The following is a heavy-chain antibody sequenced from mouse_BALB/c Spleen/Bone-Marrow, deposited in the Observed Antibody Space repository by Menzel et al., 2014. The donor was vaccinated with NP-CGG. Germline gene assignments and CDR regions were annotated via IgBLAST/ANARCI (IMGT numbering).Heavy chain of an antibody. CDR2: IRSKSHNYAT. CDR1: GFTFNTYA. J-gene: IGHJ2*01. CDR3: VRDWDFDY. Sequence: EVQLQQSGGGLVQPKGSLKLPCAASGFTFNTYAMNWVRQAPGKGLEWVARIRSKSHNYATFYADSVKDRFTISRDDSQSMLWFQMNNLKTEDTAMYYCVRDWDFDYWGQGTTLTVSS. V-gene: IGHV10-1*02. D-gene: IGHD4-1*01.